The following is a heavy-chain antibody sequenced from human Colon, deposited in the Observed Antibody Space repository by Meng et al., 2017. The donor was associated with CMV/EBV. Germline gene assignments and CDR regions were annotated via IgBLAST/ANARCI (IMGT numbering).Heavy chain of an antibody. Sequence: GGPLRLSCAASGFTFSKAWMNWVRQAPGKGLEWVGHIRSKTDGGTTDYAAAVKGRFTISRDDSKNTLYLQMKSLKTEDTAVYYCTTIPPYDTSGPKSYWGQGTLVTVSS. CDR1: GFTFSKAW. CDR3: TTIPPYDTSGPKSY. CDR2: IRSKTDGGTT. J-gene: IGHJ4*02. D-gene: IGHD3-22*01. V-gene: IGHV3-15*01.